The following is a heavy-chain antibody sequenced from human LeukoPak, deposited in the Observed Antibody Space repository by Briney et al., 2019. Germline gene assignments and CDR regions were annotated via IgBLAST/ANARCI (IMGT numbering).Heavy chain of an antibody. D-gene: IGHD1-26*01. Sequence: SETLSLTCTVSGGSISSYYWSWIRQPPGKGLEWIGYIYYSGSTNYNPSLKSRVTISVDTSKNQFSLKLSSVTAADTAVYYCARDEGSGSYHVWGKGTQVTVSS. CDR3: ARDEGSGSYHV. CDR2: IYYSGST. J-gene: IGHJ4*02. CDR1: GGSISSYY. V-gene: IGHV4-59*01.